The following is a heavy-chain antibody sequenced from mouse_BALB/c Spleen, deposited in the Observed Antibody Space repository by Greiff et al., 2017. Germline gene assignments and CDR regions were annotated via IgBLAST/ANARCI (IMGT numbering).Heavy chain of an antibody. D-gene: IGHD2-1*01. V-gene: IGHV5-6*01. CDR2: ISSGGSYT. CDR1: GFTFSSYG. J-gene: IGHJ4*01. CDR3: ARHDGNYDDAMDY. Sequence: EVMLVESGGDLVKPGGSLKLSCAASGFTFSSYGMSWVRQTPDKRLEWVATISSGGSYTYYPDSVKGRFTISRDNAKNTLYLQMSRLKSEDTAMYYCARHDGNYDDAMDYWGQGTSVTVSS.